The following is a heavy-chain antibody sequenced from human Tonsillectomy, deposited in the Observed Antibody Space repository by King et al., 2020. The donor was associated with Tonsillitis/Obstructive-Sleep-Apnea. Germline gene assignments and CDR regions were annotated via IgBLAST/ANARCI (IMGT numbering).Heavy chain of an antibody. J-gene: IGHJ6*03. V-gene: IGHV5-51*01. CDR2: IFPGDSDT. Sequence: EVQLVESGAEVKKPGESLKISCKGSGYSFTSYWIGWVRQMPEKGLEWMGIIFPGDSDTRDSPSFQGKVTISADKSISTAYLHWSSLKASDTAMSYCMLRHCSGGSCYSESSNSWGSYYMDVWGKGTTVTVSS. CDR1: GYSFTSYW. CDR3: MLRHCSGGSCYSESSNSWGSYYMDV. D-gene: IGHD2-15*01.